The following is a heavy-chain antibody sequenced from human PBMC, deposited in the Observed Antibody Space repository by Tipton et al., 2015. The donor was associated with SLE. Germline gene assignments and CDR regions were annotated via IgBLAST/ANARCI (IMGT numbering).Heavy chain of an antibody. CDR3: GVVVAAQVGC. CDR2: ISGSGGST. D-gene: IGHD2-15*01. CDR1: GFTFSSYA. Sequence: SLRLSCAASGFTFSSYAMSWVRQAPGKGLEWVSAISGSGGSTYYADSVKGRFTISRDNTKNSLYLQLNSLRPEDTALYYCGVVVAAQVGCWGQGNLVTVSS. J-gene: IGHJ4*02. V-gene: IGHV3-23*01.